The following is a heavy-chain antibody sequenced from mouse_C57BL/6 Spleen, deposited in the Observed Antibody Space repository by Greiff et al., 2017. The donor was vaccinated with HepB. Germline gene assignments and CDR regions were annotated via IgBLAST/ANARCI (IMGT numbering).Heavy chain of an antibody. CDR2: ISYDGSN. CDR3: AREDYGSGYYFDY. D-gene: IGHD1-1*01. V-gene: IGHV3-6*01. J-gene: IGHJ2*01. Sequence: VQLKESGPGLVKPSQSLSLTCSVTGYSITSGYYWNWIRQFPGNKLEWMGYISYDGSNNYNPSLKNRISITRDTSKNQFFLKLNSVTTEDTATYYCAREDYGSGYYFDYWGQGTTLTVSS. CDR1: GYSITSGYY.